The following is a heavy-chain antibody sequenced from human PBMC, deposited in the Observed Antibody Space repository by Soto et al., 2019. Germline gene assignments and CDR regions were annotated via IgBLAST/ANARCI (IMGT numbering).Heavy chain of an antibody. V-gene: IGHV3-30-3*01. CDR1: GFTFSSYA. Sequence: QVQLVESGGGVVQPGRSLRLSCAASGFTFSSYAMHWVRQAPGKGLEWVAVISYDGSNKYYADSVKGRFTISRDNSKNTLYLQMNSLRAEDTAVYYCAREQAPPDTAMDYWGQGTLVTVSS. CDR2: ISYDGSNK. J-gene: IGHJ4*02. D-gene: IGHD5-18*01. CDR3: AREQAPPDTAMDY.